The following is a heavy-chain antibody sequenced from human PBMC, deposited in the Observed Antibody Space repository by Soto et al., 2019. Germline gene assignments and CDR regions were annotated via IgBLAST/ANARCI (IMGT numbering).Heavy chain of an antibody. Sequence: SGPTLVNPTQTLTLTCTFSGFSLSTTGVVVSWTRQPPGKALEWLALIYLHDDKRYSPSLMSRLTITKDTSKNQVVLTMTNMDPVDTATYYCAHRGGAAVGLYYFDYWGQGTLVTVSS. CDR2: IYLHDDK. V-gene: IGHV2-5*01. D-gene: IGHD6-13*01. CDR3: AHRGGAAVGLYYFDY. CDR1: GFSLSTTGVV. J-gene: IGHJ4*02.